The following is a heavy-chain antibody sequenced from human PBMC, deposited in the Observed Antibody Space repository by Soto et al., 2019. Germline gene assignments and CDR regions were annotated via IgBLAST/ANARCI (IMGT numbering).Heavy chain of an antibody. D-gene: IGHD3-16*01. CDR1: GFTVSTKY. V-gene: IGHV3-66*01. Sequence: GGYLRLSCAASGFTVSTKYMCWVRQAPGKGLEWVSVIYSGGSTFYADSVRGRFTISRDNSKNTVNLQMNSLRAEDTAVYYYARDPWGADYWCQGTLVTVST. CDR2: IYSGGST. J-gene: IGHJ4*02. CDR3: ARDPWGADY.